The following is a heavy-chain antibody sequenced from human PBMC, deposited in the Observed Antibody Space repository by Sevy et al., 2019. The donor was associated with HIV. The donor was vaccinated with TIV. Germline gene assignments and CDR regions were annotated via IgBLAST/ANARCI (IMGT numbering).Heavy chain of an antibody. CDR2: INQGGSQK. J-gene: IGHJ4*02. D-gene: IGHD2-21*01. CDR3: ARGLWPGDY. CDR1: GFTFNNYF. Sequence: GGSLRLSCAASGFTFNNYFMGWVRKAPGKGLEWIANINQGGSQKNNVDSVKGRFTITGDNTRNLLSLQRNSLGVDDAAVYYCARGLWPGDYWGQGTLVTVSS. V-gene: IGHV3-7*01.